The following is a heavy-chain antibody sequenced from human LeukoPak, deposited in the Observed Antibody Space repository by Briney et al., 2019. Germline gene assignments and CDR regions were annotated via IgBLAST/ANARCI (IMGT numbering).Heavy chain of an antibody. V-gene: IGHV3-23*01. J-gene: IGHJ4*02. CDR3: GKGTPPPVY. CDR1: GFTFSAYA. D-gene: IGHD1-14*01. CDR2: ISVSGSQT. Sequence: GGSLRLSCVASGFTFSAYAVGWVRRAPGMGLEWVSSISVSGSQTDYADSVKGRFTISRDNSKNTFYLQMNSLRAEDTAVYYCGKGTPPPVYLGPGTLVTVSS.